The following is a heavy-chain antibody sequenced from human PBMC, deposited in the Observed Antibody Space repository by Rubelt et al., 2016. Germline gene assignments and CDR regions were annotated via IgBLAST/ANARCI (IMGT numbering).Heavy chain of an antibody. Sequence: QVQLQQWGAGLLKPSETLSLTCAVYGGSFSGYYWSWIRQPPGKGLGWIGEINHSGRTHYNPSLKRRVTISVATSKNQFSRKLSSVTAADTAVYYCARGRRGSSSWLGRDYYGMDVWGQGTTVTVSS. CDR2: INHSGRT. V-gene: IGHV4-34*01. CDR1: GGSFSGYY. J-gene: IGHJ6*02. CDR3: ARGRRGSSSWLGRDYYGMDV. D-gene: IGHD6-13*01.